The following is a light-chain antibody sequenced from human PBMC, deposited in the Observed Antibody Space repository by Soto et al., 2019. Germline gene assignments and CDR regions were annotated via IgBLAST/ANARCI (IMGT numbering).Light chain of an antibody. Sequence: EIVMTQSPATLSVSPRETATLSCRASQSISSHLAWYQQKPGQAPRLLMHDASARATGIPARFSGSGSGTEFTLTISSLQSEDFAVYYCQQYHYWWTFGQGTKVEIK. V-gene: IGKV3-15*01. J-gene: IGKJ1*01. CDR1: QSISSH. CDR3: QQYHYWWT. CDR2: DAS.